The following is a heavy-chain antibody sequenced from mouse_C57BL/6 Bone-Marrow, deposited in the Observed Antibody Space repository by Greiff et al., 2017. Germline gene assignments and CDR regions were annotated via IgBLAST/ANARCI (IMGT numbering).Heavy chain of an antibody. J-gene: IGHJ3*01. Sequence: VQLQQSGAELVRPGTSVKMSCKASGYTFTNYWIGWAKQRPGHGLEWIGDIYPGGGSTNYNEKFKGKATLTADKSSSTAYMQFSSLTSEDSAIYYCARDDGYYPLAYWGQGTLVTVSA. V-gene: IGHV1-63*01. CDR3: ARDDGYYPLAY. CDR1: GYTFTNYW. D-gene: IGHD2-3*01. CDR2: IYPGGGST.